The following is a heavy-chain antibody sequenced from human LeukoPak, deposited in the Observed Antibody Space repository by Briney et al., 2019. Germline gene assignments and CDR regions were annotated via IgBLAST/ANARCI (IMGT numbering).Heavy chain of an antibody. V-gene: IGHV1-46*01. CDR2: INPTGGST. CDR1: GYTFPSYF. J-gene: IGHJ4*02. D-gene: IGHD6-6*01. CDR3: ARTAARRFDY. Sequence: ASVKVSCKASGYTFPSYFMHWVRQAPGQGLEWMGIINPTGGSTTYAQKFQGRVTMTRDTSTSTVYMELSSLRSDDTAVYYCARTAARRFDYWGQGTLVAVSS.